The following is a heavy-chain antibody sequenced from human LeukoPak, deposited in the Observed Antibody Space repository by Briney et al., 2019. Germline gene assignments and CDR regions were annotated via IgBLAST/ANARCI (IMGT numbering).Heavy chain of an antibody. Sequence: SETLSLTCTVSGGSISSYYWSWIRQPAGKGLEWIGRIYTSGSTNYNPSLKSRVTMSVDTSKNQFSLKLSSVTAADTAVYYCARRGSRSAAAPLPSIDYWGQGALVTVSS. V-gene: IGHV4-4*07. CDR1: GGSISSYY. CDR2: IYTSGST. D-gene: IGHD6-13*01. CDR3: ARRGSRSAAAPLPSIDY. J-gene: IGHJ4*02.